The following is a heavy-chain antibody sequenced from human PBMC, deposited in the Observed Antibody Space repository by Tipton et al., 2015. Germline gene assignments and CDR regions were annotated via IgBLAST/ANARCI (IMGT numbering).Heavy chain of an antibody. J-gene: IGHJ4*02. Sequence: TLSLTCTVSGVSISSSGNYWSWMRQHPGKGLEWIGYIHYSGSTYYNPSLKSRLTISVDTSKNQFSLNLSSVTAADTAVYYCARGVRGGITYGPFYLDYWGQGTLVTVSS. V-gene: IGHV4-31*03. CDR2: IHYSGST. D-gene: IGHD3-10*02. CDR1: GVSISSSGNY. CDR3: ARGVRGGITYGPFYLDY.